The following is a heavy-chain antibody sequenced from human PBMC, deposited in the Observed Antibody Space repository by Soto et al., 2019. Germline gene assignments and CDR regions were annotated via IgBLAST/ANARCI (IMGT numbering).Heavy chain of an antibody. J-gene: IGHJ4*02. V-gene: IGHV3-48*03. CDR1: GFTFSSYE. D-gene: IGHD6-13*01. CDR2: ISGSGEKT. CDR3: ARGSSSWYVSFDY. Sequence: PGGSLRLSCAASGFTFSSYEMNWVRQAPGKGLQWVSTISGSGEKTYYADSVKGQFTISRDNAKNTLYLQMNSLRADDTAVYYCARGSSSWYVSFDYWGQGILVTVSS.